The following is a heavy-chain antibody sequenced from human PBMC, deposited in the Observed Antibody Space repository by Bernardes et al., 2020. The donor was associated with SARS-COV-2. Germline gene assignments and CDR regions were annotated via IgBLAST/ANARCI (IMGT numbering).Heavy chain of an antibody. CDR3: VYSTGWSCSSYYALDV. CDR1: GFKFSSFD. V-gene: IGHV3-30*03. D-gene: IGHD3-3*01. J-gene: IGHJ6*02. Sequence: GGSLRLSCAASGFKFSSFDMHWVRQAPGKGLEWVAAISYGGNNQYYADSAKGRFTISRDNSMNTVFLQISGLSPEDTAIYYCVYSTGWSCSSYYALDVGGQGTTVTVSS. CDR2: ISYGGNNQ.